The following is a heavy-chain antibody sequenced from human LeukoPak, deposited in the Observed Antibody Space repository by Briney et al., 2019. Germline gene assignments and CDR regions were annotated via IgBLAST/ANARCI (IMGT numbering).Heavy chain of an antibody. J-gene: IGHJ4*02. CDR3: ARDTRSMVRGAPAYYFDY. V-gene: IGHV4-38-2*02. D-gene: IGHD3-10*01. CDR1: GYSISSGYY. CDR2: IYHSGST. Sequence: SETLSLTCTVSGYSISSGYYWGWIRQPPGKGLEWIGSIYHSGSTYYNPSLKSRVTISVDASKNQFSLKLSSVTAADTAVYYCARDTRSMVRGAPAYYFDYWGQGTLVTVSS.